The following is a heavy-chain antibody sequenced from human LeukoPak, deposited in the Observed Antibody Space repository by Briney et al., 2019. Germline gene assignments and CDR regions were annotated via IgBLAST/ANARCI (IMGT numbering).Heavy chain of an antibody. Sequence: GGSLRLSCAASGFTFSSYAMNWVRQAPGKGLEWVSYISSSGSTIYYADSVKGRFTISRDNAKNSLYLQMNSLRAEDTAVYYCAREAPPKYSSSHSGYWGQGTLVTVSS. CDR2: ISSSGSTI. CDR3: AREAPPKYSSSHSGY. J-gene: IGHJ4*02. D-gene: IGHD6-13*01. V-gene: IGHV3-48*04. CDR1: GFTFSSYA.